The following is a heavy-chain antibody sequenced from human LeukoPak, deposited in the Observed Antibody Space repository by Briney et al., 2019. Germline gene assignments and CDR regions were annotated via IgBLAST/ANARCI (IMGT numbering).Heavy chain of an antibody. V-gene: IGHV4-34*01. J-gene: IGHJ4*02. CDR1: GGSFSGSY. CDR3: ARGRDYFDY. CDR2: INHSGGT. Sequence: KPSETLSLTCAVYGGSFSGSYWSWIRQPPGKGLEWIGEINHSGGTSYNPSLKSRVTISVDTSKNQFSLKLSSVTAADTAVYYCARGRDYFDYWGQGTLVTVSS.